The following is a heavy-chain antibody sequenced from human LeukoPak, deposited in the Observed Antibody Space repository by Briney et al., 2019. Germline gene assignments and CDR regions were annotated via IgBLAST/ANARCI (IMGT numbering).Heavy chain of an antibody. V-gene: IGHV3-48*01. CDR2: ISSSSSTI. CDR1: GFTFSSYS. Sequence: GGSLRLSCAASGFTFSSYSMNRVRQAPGKGLEWVSYISSSSSTIYYADSVKGRFTISRDNAKNSLYLQMNSLRAEDTAVYYCAREEVQLERRWDYWGQGTLVTVSS. D-gene: IGHD1-1*01. J-gene: IGHJ4*02. CDR3: AREEVQLERRWDY.